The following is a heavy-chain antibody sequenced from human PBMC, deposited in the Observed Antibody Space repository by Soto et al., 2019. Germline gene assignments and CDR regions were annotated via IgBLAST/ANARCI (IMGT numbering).Heavy chain of an antibody. J-gene: IGHJ5*02. V-gene: IGHV3-53*04. CDR3: ARVIMVRGVQSGYNWFDP. CDR1: GFTVSSNY. D-gene: IGHD3-10*01. CDR2: IYSGGST. Sequence: GGSLRLSCAASGFTVSSNYMSWVRQAPGKGLEWVSVIYSGGSTYYADSVKGRFTISRHNSKNTLYLQMNSLRAEDTAVYYCARVIMVRGVQSGYNWFDPWGQGTLVTVSS.